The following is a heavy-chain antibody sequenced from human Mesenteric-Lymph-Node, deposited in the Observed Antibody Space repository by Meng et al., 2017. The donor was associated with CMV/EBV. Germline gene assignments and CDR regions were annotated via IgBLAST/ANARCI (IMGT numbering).Heavy chain of an antibody. Sequence: GESLKISCAASGFIFDNHDMNWVRQAPGKRLEWVSTIKWNGGSTGYADSVKGRFTISRDNAKNSLYLQMNSLRAEDTALYHCARRGTTGYYFDYWGQGALVTVSS. J-gene: IGHJ4*02. CDR3: ARRGTTGYYFDY. CDR1: GFIFDNHD. D-gene: IGHD3-9*01. V-gene: IGHV3-20*01. CDR2: IKWNGGST.